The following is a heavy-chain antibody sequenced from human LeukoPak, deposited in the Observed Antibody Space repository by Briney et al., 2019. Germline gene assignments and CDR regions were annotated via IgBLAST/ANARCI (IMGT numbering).Heavy chain of an antibody. D-gene: IGHD2-15*01. V-gene: IGHV1-69-2*01. CDR2: VDPEDGET. J-gene: IGHJ3*02. Sequence: GASVKVSCKVSGYTFTDYYMHWVQQAPGKGLEWMGLVDPEDGETIYAEKFQGRVTITADTSTDTAYMELSSLRSEDTAVYYCATDFCSGGSCLYAFDIWGQGTMVTVSS. CDR1: GYTFTDYY. CDR3: ATDFCSGGSCLYAFDI.